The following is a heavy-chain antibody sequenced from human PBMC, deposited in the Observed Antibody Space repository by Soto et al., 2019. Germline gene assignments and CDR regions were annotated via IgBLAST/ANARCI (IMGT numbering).Heavy chain of an antibody. D-gene: IGHD1-1*01. CDR2: IYYSGST. CDR3: ARDQSTSYYYYGMDV. V-gene: IGHV4-31*03. CDR1: GGSISSSSYY. J-gene: IGHJ6*02. Sequence: SETLSLTCTVSGGSISSSSYYWGWIRQHPGKGLEWIGYIYYSGSTYYNPSLKSRVTISVDTSKNQFSLKLSSVTAADTAVYYCARDQSTSYYYYGMDVWGQGTTVTVSS.